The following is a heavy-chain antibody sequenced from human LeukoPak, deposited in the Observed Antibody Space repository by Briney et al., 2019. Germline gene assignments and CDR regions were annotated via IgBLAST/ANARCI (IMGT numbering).Heavy chain of an antibody. D-gene: IGHD3-16*02. CDR1: GGSISSSSYY. J-gene: IGHJ4*02. Sequence: SETLSLTCTVSGGSISSSSYYWGWIRRPPGKGLEWIGSIYYSGSTYYNPSLKSRVTISVDTSKNQFSLKLSSVTAADTAVYYCARDLGIMITFGGVIVSMGYFDYWGQGTLVTVSS. CDR2: IYYSGST. CDR3: ARDLGIMITFGGVIVSMGYFDY. V-gene: IGHV4-39*07.